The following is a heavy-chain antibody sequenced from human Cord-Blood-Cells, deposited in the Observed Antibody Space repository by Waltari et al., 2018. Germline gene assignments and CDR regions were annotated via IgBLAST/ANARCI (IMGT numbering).Heavy chain of an antibody. CDR3: ARHDWGSGALNWFDP. CDR1: GGSISSSSYY. V-gene: IGHV4-39*01. Sequence: QLQLQESGPGLVKPSETLSLTCTVSGGSISSSSYYWGWIRQPPGKGLAWIGSIYYSGSTYYNPALKSRVTISVDTSRNQFSLKLSSVTAADTAVYYCARHDWGSGALNWFDPWGQGTLVTVSS. CDR2: IYYSGST. D-gene: IGHD7-27*01. J-gene: IGHJ5*02.